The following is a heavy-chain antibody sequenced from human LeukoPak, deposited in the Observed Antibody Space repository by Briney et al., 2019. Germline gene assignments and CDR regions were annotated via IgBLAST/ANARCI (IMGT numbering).Heavy chain of an antibody. J-gene: IGHJ4*02. CDR3: ARSEPVHCYDSSGYPRVLDY. CDR2: INPNSGGT. Sequence: GASVKVSCKASGYTFTGYYMHWVRQAPGQGLEWMGWINPNSGGTNYAQKFQGRVTMTRDTSISTAYMELSRLRSDDTAVYYCARSEPVHCYDSSGYPRVLDYWGQGTLVTVSS. CDR1: GYTFTGYY. V-gene: IGHV1-2*02. D-gene: IGHD3-22*01.